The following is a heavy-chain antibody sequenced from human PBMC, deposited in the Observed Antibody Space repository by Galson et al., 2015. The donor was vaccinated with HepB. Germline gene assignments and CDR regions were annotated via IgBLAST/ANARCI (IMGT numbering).Heavy chain of an antibody. V-gene: IGHV3-23*01. CDR2: VSGSGAGT. CDR1: GFTFSSYA. Sequence: SLRLSCAASGFTFSSYAMSWVRQAPGKGLEWVSAVSGSGAGTYYADSVKGQFTISRDNSKNTLYLQMNSLRAEDTAVYYCAKSIEGYQLLVDYWGQGTLVTVSS. D-gene: IGHD2-2*01. CDR3: AKSIEGYQLLVDY. J-gene: IGHJ4*02.